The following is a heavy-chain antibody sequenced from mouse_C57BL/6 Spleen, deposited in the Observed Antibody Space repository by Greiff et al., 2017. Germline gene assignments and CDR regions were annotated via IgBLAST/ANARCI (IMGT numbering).Heavy chain of an antibody. J-gene: IGHJ2*01. D-gene: IGHD1-1*01. CDR1: GYTFTSYW. CDR2: IHPNSGST. CDR3: ARLLREYFDY. Sequence: VQLKQPGAELVKPGASVKLSCKASGYTFTSYWMHWVKQRPGQGLEWIGMIHPNSGSTNYNEKFKSKATLTVDKSSSTAYMQLSSLTSEDSAVYYCARLLREYFDYWGQGTTLTVSS. V-gene: IGHV1-64*01.